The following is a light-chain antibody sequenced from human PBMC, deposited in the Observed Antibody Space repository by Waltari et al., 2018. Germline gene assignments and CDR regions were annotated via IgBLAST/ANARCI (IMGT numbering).Light chain of an antibody. CDR1: SSNIGRGK. Sequence: QSVLTQPASASGTPGQRVTIPCSGTSSNIGRGKESCYQQFPGTAPTRLIYSSNQRPSGVPDRFSGSTSGTSASLAISGLQSDDEAHYYCASWDDTLNGDWVFGGGTRLTVL. J-gene: IGLJ3*02. CDR2: SSN. CDR3: ASWDDTLNGDWV. V-gene: IGLV1-44*01.